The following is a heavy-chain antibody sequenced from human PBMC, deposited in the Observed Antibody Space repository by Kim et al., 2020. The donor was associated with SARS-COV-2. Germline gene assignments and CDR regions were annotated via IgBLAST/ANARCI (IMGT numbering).Heavy chain of an antibody. CDR2: TTRSGNAS. D-gene: IGHD1-7*01. CDR3: VKYGRNYEAVH. V-gene: IGHV3-64D*06. J-gene: IGHJ4*02. Sequence: GGSLRLSCSASGFPFSDYAMHWVRRAPGKGLQYVSATTRSGNASFYAASVEGSFTMSRDNSKNTLYLQMNGLRDDETAVYYCVKYGRNYEAVHWGQGTLV. CDR1: GFPFSDYA.